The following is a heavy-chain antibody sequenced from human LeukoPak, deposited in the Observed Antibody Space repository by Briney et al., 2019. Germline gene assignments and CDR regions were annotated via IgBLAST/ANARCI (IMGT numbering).Heavy chain of an antibody. Sequence: GGSLRLSCAASGFTFSSYAMSWVRQAPGKGLERVSAISGSGGSTYYADSVKGRFTISRDNSKNTLYLQMNSLRAEDTAVYYCAKDRGLVPAAMYRADYWGQGTLVTVSS. CDR1: GFTFSSYA. J-gene: IGHJ4*02. D-gene: IGHD2-2*01. V-gene: IGHV3-23*01. CDR2: ISGSGGST. CDR3: AKDRGLVPAAMYRADY.